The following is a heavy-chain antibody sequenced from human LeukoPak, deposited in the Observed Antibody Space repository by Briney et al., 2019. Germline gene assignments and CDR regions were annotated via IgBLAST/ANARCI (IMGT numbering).Heavy chain of an antibody. CDR3: ARDTDSSGYYPFDY. D-gene: IGHD3-22*01. CDR1: GYTFTGYY. J-gene: IGHJ4*02. CDR2: INPNSGGT. V-gene: IGHV1-2*02. Sequence: VASVKVSCKASGYTFTGYYMHWVRQAPGQGLEWMGWINPNSGGTNYAQKFQGRVTMTRDTSISTAYMELSRLRSDDTAVYYCARDTDSSGYYPFDYWGQGTLVTVSS.